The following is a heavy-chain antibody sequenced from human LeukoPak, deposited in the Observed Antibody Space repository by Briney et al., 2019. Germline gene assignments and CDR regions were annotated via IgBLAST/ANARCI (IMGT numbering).Heavy chain of an antibody. CDR1: GFTFSSYS. Sequence: PGGSLRLSCVASGFTFSSYSMNWVRQAPGKGLEWISYIISSSTIYYADSVKGRFTISRDNAKNSLYLQMNSLRDEDTAVYYCARSTPAVTYNFDYWGQGTLVTVSS. D-gene: IGHD4-17*01. J-gene: IGHJ4*02. V-gene: IGHV3-48*02. CDR3: ARSTPAVTYNFDY. CDR2: IISSSTI.